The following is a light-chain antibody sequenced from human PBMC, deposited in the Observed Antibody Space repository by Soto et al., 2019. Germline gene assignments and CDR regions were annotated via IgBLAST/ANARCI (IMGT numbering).Light chain of an antibody. V-gene: IGKV1-5*03. CDR3: QQYGSSPLA. Sequence: DIQMTQSPSALSASVGDRVTITCRGSQGISSWLAWYQQKPGKAPRLLIYKASSLASGVPSRFSGSGSGTEFTLTISSLQPEDIEVYYCQQYGSSPLAFGGGTKVDIX. J-gene: IGKJ4*01. CDR2: KAS. CDR1: QGISSW.